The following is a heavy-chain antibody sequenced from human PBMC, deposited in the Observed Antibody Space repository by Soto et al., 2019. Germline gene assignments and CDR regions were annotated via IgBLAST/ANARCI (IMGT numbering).Heavy chain of an antibody. CDR3: AEDIWMRDYYYGMDV. J-gene: IGHJ6*02. D-gene: IGHD2-15*01. CDR1: GGTFSSYT. CDR2: IIPILGIA. V-gene: IGHV1-69*02. Sequence: QVQLVQSGAEVKKPGSSVKVSCKASGGTFSSYTISWVRQAPGQGLEWMGRIIPILGIANYAQKFQGRVTMTAYKSTSTAYMELSSLRSEDTAVYYCAEDIWMRDYYYGMDVWGQGTTVTVSS.